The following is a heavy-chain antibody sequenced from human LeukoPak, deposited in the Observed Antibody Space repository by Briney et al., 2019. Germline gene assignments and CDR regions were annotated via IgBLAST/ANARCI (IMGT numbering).Heavy chain of an antibody. Sequence: HPGGSLRLSCAASGFTFSSYGMHWVRQAPGKGLEWVAVISYDGSNKYYVDSVKGRFTISRDNSKNTLYLQMNSLRAEDTAVYYCAKDHFFGVVISNFDSWGQGTLVTVSS. V-gene: IGHV3-30*18. D-gene: IGHD3-3*01. CDR1: GFTFSSYG. CDR3: AKDHFFGVVISNFDS. J-gene: IGHJ4*02. CDR2: ISYDGSNK.